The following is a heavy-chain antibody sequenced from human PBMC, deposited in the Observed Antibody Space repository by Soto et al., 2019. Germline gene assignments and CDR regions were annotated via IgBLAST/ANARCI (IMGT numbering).Heavy chain of an antibody. CDR2: IYYSGST. CDR3: GXXXXXXXXXXXXX. Sequence: PGKGLEWIGYIYYSGSTYYNPSLKSRVTISLDTSKNQFSLKLSSVTAADTAVYYCGXXXXXXXXXXXXXWGQGTLVTVS. V-gene: IGHV4-30-4*01. J-gene: IGHJ4*02.